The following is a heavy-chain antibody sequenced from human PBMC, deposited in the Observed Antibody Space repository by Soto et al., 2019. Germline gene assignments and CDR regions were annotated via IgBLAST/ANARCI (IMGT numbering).Heavy chain of an antibody. D-gene: IGHD3-16*01. CDR3: AKAAPVWGTEYPYYYGMDV. J-gene: IGHJ6*02. CDR1: GFTFSSYA. V-gene: IGHV3-23*01. Sequence: GGSLRLSCAASGFTFSSYAMSWVRQAPGKGLEWVSAISGSGGSTYYADSVKGRFTISRDNSKNTLYLQMNSLRAEDTAVYYCAKAAPVWGTEYPYYYGMDVWGQGTTVTVSS. CDR2: ISGSGGST.